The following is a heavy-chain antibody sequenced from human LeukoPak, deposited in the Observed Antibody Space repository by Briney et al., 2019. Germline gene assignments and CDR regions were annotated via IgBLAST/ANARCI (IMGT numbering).Heavy chain of an antibody. CDR1: GFTFSNYW. CDR2: ISYDGSNK. J-gene: IGHJ4*02. D-gene: IGHD4-17*01. CDR3: ARVNYGDYGVDY. Sequence: TGGSLRLSCAASGFTFSNYWMTWVRQAPGKGLEWVAVISYDGSNKYYADSVKGRFTISRDNSKNTLYLQMNSLRAEDTAVYYCARVNYGDYGVDYWGQGTLVTVSS. V-gene: IGHV3-30*03.